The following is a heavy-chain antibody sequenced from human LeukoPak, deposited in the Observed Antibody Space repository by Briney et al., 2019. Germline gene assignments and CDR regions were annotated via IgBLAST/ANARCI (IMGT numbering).Heavy chain of an antibody. CDR3: ARGTRSTTVAGTSFSFDP. Sequence: GGSLRLSCVASGFTFSDHYMDWVRQAPGKGLEWVGRTRNKANSYTTEYAASVKGRFTISRDNSKNTLYLQMGSLRPEDMAVYYCARGTRSTTVAGTSFSFDPWGQGILVTVSS. CDR1: GFTFSDHY. V-gene: IGHV3-72*01. D-gene: IGHD6-19*01. CDR2: TRNKANSYTT. J-gene: IGHJ5*02.